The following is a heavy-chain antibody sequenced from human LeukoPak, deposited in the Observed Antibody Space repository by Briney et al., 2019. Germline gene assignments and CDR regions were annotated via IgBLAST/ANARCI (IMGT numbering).Heavy chain of an antibody. D-gene: IGHD2-2*01. CDR1: GGSISSGGYY. V-gene: IGHV4-31*03. CDR3: ARVVPAAIGYYYYMDV. J-gene: IGHJ6*03. Sequence: SETLSLTCTVSGGSISSGGYYWSWLRQHPGKGLEWVGYIYYSGSTYYNPSLKSRVTISVDTSKNQFSLKLSSVTAADTAVYYYARVVPAAIGYYYYMDVWGKGTTVTVSS. CDR2: IYYSGST.